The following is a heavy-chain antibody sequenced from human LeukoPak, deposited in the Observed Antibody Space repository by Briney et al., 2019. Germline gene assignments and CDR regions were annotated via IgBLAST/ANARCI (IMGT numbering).Heavy chain of an antibody. Sequence: SETLSLTCTVSGGSISSGGYYWSWIRQPPGKGLEWIGYIYYSGSTNYNPSLKSRVTISVDTSKNQFSLKLSSVTAADTAVYYCARVVELLSAFDIWGQGTMVTVSS. CDR2: IYYSGST. V-gene: IGHV4-61*08. CDR3: ARVVELLSAFDI. J-gene: IGHJ3*02. D-gene: IGHD1-26*01. CDR1: GGSISSGGYY.